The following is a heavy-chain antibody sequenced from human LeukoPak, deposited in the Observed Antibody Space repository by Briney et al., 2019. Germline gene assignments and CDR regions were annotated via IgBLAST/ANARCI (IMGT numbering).Heavy chain of an antibody. Sequence: GGSLRLSCAASGFTFSSYDMHWVRQATGKGLEWVSAIGTAGDTYYPGSVKGRFTISRENAKNSLYLQMNSLRAGDTAVYYCARGAYFSSWYYFDYWGQGTLVTVSS. CDR2: IGTAGDT. CDR1: GFTFSSYD. V-gene: IGHV3-13*01. D-gene: IGHD6-13*01. J-gene: IGHJ4*02. CDR3: ARGAYFSSWYYFDY.